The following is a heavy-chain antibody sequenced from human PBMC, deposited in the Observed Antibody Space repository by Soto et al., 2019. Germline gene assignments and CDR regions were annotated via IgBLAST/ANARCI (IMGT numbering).Heavy chain of an antibody. Sequence: QVQLVQSGAEVRTPGASVKISCKASGYTFRSYAVQWVRQAPGQRLEWVGWSNGVNGFTKFSPELQDRVTITRDTAASTIYMDLSSLTSDDTAVYYCARVSYSDALDVWGLGTTVTVSS. J-gene: IGHJ6*02. V-gene: IGHV1-3*02. D-gene: IGHD4-17*01. CDR2: SNGVNGFT. CDR3: ARVSYSDALDV. CDR1: GYTFRSYA.